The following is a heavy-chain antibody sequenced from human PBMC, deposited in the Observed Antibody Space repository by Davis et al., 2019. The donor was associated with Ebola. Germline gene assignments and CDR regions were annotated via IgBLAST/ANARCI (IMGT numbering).Heavy chain of an antibody. CDR2: IRSKANSYAT. J-gene: IGHJ4*02. CDR1: GFTFSGSA. Sequence: GGSLRLSCAASGFTFSGSAMHWVRQASGKGLEWVGRIRSKANSYATAYVASVKGRFTISRDDSKNTAYLQMNSLKTEDTAVYYCTTSGPRDYWGQGTLVTVSS. CDR3: TTSGPRDY. D-gene: IGHD2-15*01. V-gene: IGHV3-73*01.